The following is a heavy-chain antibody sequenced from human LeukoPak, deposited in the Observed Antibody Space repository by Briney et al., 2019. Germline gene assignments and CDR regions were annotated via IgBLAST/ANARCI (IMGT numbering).Heavy chain of an antibody. V-gene: IGHV3-21*04. Sequence: GGSLRLSCAASGFTFSSYSVNWVRQAPGKGLEWVSSISSSSSYIYYADSVKGRFTISRDNSKNTLYLQMGRLTVEDTAVYYCAKERGRDYEDRAFDIWGQGTMVTVSS. D-gene: IGHD3-22*01. CDR2: ISSSSSYI. CDR1: GFTFSSYS. J-gene: IGHJ3*02. CDR3: AKERGRDYEDRAFDI.